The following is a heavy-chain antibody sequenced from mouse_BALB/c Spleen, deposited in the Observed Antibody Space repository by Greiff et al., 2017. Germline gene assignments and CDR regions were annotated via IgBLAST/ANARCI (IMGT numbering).Heavy chain of an antibody. D-gene: IGHD4-1*01. Sequence: VQLKESGPGLVKPSQSLSLTCTVTGYSITSDYAWNWIRQFPGNKLEWMGYISYSGSTSYNPSLKSRISITRDTSKNQFFLQLNSVTTEDTATYYCARGGTGAFAYWGQGTLVTVSA. CDR1: GYSITSDYA. CDR3: ARGGTGAFAY. V-gene: IGHV3-2*02. CDR2: ISYSGST. J-gene: IGHJ3*01.